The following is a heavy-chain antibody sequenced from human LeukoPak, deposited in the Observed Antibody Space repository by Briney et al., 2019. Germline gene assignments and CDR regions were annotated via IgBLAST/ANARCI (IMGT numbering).Heavy chain of an antibody. Sequence: PGGSLRLSCAASGFTFSSYWMHWVRQAPGKGLVWVSRINSDGSSTSYADSVKGRFTISRDNAKNTLYLQMNSLRAEDTVVYYCARVGVWFGEFHFDYWGQGTLVTVSS. J-gene: IGHJ4*02. CDR2: INSDGSST. D-gene: IGHD3-10*01. V-gene: IGHV3-74*01. CDR1: GFTFSSYW. CDR3: ARVGVWFGEFHFDY.